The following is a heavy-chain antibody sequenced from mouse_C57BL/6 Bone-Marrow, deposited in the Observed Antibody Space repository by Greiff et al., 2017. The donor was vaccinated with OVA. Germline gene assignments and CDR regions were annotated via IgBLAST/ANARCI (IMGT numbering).Heavy chain of an antibody. D-gene: IGHD2-1*01. CDR3: ARHGALYYGNYYAMDY. Sequence: EVKLMESGGDLVKPGGSLKLSCAASGFTFSSYGMSWVRQTPDHRLEWVATISSGGSYTYYPDSVKGRFTLSRDNAKNTLYLQMSSLKSEDTAMYYCARHGALYYGNYYAMDYWGQGTSVTVSS. J-gene: IGHJ4*01. CDR1: GFTFSSYG. V-gene: IGHV5-6*01. CDR2: ISSGGSYT.